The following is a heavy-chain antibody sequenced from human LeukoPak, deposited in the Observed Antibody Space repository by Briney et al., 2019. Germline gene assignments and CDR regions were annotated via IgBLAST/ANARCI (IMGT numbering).Heavy chain of an antibody. D-gene: IGHD6-6*01. CDR2: IYPGDSDT. CDR3: ARGYSSSSWWFDP. CDR1: GYSFTSYW. J-gene: IGHJ5*02. Sequence: PGESLKISCKGSGYSFTSYWIGWVRQMPGKLLEWMGIIYPGDSDTRYSPSFQGQVTISADKSISTAYLQGSSLKASDTAKYYCARGYSSSSWWFDPWGQGTLVTVSS. V-gene: IGHV5-51*01.